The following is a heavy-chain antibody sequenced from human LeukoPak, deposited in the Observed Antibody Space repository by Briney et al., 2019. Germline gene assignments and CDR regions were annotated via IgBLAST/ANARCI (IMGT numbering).Heavy chain of an antibody. D-gene: IGHD6-13*01. CDR2: IYHSGST. J-gene: IGHJ5*02. CDR3: ARNGSSSPNWFDP. V-gene: IGHV4-38-2*02. CDR1: GYSISSGYY. Sequence: SETLSLTCTVSGYSISSGYYWGWIRQPPGKGLEWIGSIYHSGSTYYNPSLKSRVTISVDTSKNQFSLKLSSVTAADTAVYYCARNGSSSPNWFDPRGQGTLVTVSS.